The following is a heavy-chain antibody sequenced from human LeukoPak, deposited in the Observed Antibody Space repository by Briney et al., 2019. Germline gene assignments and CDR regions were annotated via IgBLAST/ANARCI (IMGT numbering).Heavy chain of an antibody. CDR3: AVGPITMIVVDPWAFDI. V-gene: IGHV1-18*01. D-gene: IGHD3-22*01. CDR1: GYTFTSYG. Sequence: ASVKVSCKASGYTFTSYGISWERQAPGQGLEWMGWISAYNGNTNYAQKLQGRVTITADKSTSTAYMELSSLRSEDTAVYYCAVGPITMIVVDPWAFDIWGQGTMVTVSS. J-gene: IGHJ3*02. CDR2: ISAYNGNT.